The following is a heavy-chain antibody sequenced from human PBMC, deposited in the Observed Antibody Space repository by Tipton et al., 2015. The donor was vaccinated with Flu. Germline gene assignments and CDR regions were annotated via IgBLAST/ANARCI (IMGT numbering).Heavy chain of an antibody. CDR1: GDSVSSNSAT. D-gene: IGHD1-26*01. V-gene: IGHV6-1*01. CDR3: AREWDGSTRFFDY. J-gene: IGHJ4*02. Sequence: GLVKPSQTLSLTCAISGDSVSSNSATWNWVRQSPSRGLGWLGRTYYRSKWYNDYAVSLKSRISISPDTSKNQLSLQLNSVTPEDTAVYYRAREWDGSTRFFDYWGQGTLVTVSS. CDR2: TYYRSKWYN.